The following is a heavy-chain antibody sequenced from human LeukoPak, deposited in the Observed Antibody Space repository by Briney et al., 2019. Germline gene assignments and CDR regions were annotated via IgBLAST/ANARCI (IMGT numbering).Heavy chain of an antibody. Sequence: GGSLRLSCAASGFTFSTSAMSWVREAPGRGRKWVSGITGSGTNTYYADYVKGRFTISRDNSKNTLSPQMNSLRAEDTAVYYCAKRFLEWLFDYWGQGTLVTVSS. CDR2: ITGSGTNT. CDR1: GFTFSTSA. D-gene: IGHD3-3*01. CDR3: AKRFLEWLFDY. V-gene: IGHV3-23*01. J-gene: IGHJ4*02.